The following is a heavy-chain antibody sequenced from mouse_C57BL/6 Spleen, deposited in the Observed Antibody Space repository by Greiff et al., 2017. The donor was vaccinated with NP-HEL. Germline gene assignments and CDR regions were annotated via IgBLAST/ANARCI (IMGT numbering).Heavy chain of an antibody. J-gene: IGHJ3*01. CDR1: GYAFTNYL. CDR2: INPGSGGT. CDR3: ARRGDYYDYDSPFAY. V-gene: IGHV1-54*01. Sequence: VQLQQSGAELVRPGTSVKVSCKASGYAFTNYLIEWVKQRPGQGLEWIGVINPGSGGTNYNEKFKGKATLTADKSSSTAYMQLSSLTSEDSAVYFCARRGDYYDYDSPFAYWGQGTLVTVSA. D-gene: IGHD2-4*01.